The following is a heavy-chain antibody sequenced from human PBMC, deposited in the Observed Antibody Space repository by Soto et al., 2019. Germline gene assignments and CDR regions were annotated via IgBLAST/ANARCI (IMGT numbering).Heavy chain of an antibody. CDR2: IYYSGST. V-gene: IGHV4-59*08. Sequence: PSETLSLTCTVSGGSIRSYDWSWIRQPPGKGLEWIGYIYYSGSTNYNPSLKSRVTISVDTSENQFSLKLSSVTAADTAVYYCARHGTGGSGSYYDYYYYGMDAWGQGTTVTVSS. CDR3: ARHGTGGSGSYYDYYYYGMDA. CDR1: GGSIRSYD. J-gene: IGHJ6*02. D-gene: IGHD3-10*01.